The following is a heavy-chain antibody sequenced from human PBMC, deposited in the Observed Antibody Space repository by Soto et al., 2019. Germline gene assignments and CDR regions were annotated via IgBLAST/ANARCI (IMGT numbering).Heavy chain of an antibody. CDR1: GGSISGSY. D-gene: IGHD6-19*01. V-gene: IGHV4-59*01. J-gene: IGHJ4*02. CDR3: ARSVAVPGAHIDY. CDR2: VYYTGST. Sequence: SETLSLTCSVSGGSISGSYWSWIRQSPGKGLEWLGYVYYTGSTNYSPSLRSRVSISVDTSKNEFSLRLSSVTAADTAVYFCARSVAVPGAHIDYWGQGAQVTVSS.